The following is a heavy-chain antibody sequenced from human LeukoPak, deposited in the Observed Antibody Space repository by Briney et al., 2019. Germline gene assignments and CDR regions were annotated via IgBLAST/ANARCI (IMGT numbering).Heavy chain of an antibody. CDR2: ISANGGST. J-gene: IGHJ4*02. V-gene: IGHV3-64D*09. CDR3: VKDNGQGGFDY. CDR1: GFTFSSSL. D-gene: IGHD3-16*01. Sequence: GGSLRLSCAASGFTFSSSLMFWVRQAPGKGPEYVAAISANGGSTYHTDKVYGRFSISRDNSQNTLYLQMSRLRVEDTAVYYCVKDNGQGGFDYWGRGTLVTVSS.